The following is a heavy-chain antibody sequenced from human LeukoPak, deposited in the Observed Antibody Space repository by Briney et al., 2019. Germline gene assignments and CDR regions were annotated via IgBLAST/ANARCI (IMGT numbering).Heavy chain of an antibody. V-gene: IGHV3-23*01. CDR1: GFTFSSYA. J-gene: IGHJ3*02. CDR2: ISGSGGST. D-gene: IGHD2-2*01. Sequence: GGSLRLSCAASGFTFSSYAMSWVRQAPGKGLEWVSAISGSGGSTYYADSVKGRFTISRDSSKNTLYLQMNSLRAEDTAVYYCAKGRVVVPAAMEDAFDIWGQGTMVTVSS. CDR3: AKGRVVVPAAMEDAFDI.